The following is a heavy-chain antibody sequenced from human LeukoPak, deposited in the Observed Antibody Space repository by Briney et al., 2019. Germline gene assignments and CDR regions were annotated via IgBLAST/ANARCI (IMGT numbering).Heavy chain of an antibody. Sequence: QPGRSLRLSCAASGFTFSSYAMHWVRQAPGKGLEWVAVISYDGSNKYYADSVKGRFTISRDNSKNTLYLQMNSLRAEDTAVYYCARAIPAAIVSSSDYWGQGTLVTVSS. CDR2: ISYDGSNK. CDR3: ARAIPAAIVSSSDY. J-gene: IGHJ4*02. CDR1: GFTFSSYA. D-gene: IGHD2-2*01. V-gene: IGHV3-30-3*01.